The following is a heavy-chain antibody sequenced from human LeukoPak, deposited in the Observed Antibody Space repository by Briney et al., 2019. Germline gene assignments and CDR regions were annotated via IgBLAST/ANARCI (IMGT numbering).Heavy chain of an antibody. V-gene: IGHV3-7*01. CDR3: ARESRIAADLGAFDI. D-gene: IGHD6-13*01. J-gene: IGHJ3*02. CDR2: IKQDGSEK. CDR1: GLSLSSYW. Sequence: GGSLRLSCATFGLSLSSYWMGWVRQPPGKGLGWGANIKQDGSEKYYVDSVKGRFTISRDNAKNTLYLQINSLRAEDTAVYYCARESRIAADLGAFDIWGQGTMVTVSS.